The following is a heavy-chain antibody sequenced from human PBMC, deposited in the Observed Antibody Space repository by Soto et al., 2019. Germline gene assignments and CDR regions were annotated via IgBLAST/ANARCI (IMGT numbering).Heavy chain of an antibody. D-gene: IGHD3-9*01. Sequence: SETLSLTCTLSGGAINYHYWSFIRQPPGKGLEWIGYIYYNGNTNYNPSLESRVTISVDRSRNQFSLRLTSLTAADTAVYYCARVRTGYFDYWGRGALVTAPQ. J-gene: IGHJ4*02. CDR1: GGAINYHY. CDR2: IYYNGNT. CDR3: ARVRTGYFDY. V-gene: IGHV4-59*11.